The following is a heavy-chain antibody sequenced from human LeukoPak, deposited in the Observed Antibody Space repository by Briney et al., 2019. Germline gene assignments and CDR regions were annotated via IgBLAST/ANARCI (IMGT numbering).Heavy chain of an antibody. CDR3: ARDMIAARRNWFDP. CDR2: ISAYNGNT. J-gene: IGHJ5*02. V-gene: IGHV1-18*01. Sequence: ASVKVSCKASGYSFTTYGITWVRQAPGQGLEWMGWISAYNGNTNYAQKLQGRVTMTTDTSTSTAYMELRSRTSDDTAVYYCARDMIAARRNWFDPWGEGTLVTVSS. CDR1: GYSFTTYG. D-gene: IGHD6-6*01.